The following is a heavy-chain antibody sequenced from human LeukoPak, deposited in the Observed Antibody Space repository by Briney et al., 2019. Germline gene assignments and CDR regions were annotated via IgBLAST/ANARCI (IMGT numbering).Heavy chain of an antibody. D-gene: IGHD6-13*01. Sequence: SVKVSCKASGGTFSSYAISWVRQAPGQGLEWMGGIIPIFGTANYAQKFQGRVTITTDESTSTAYMELSSMRSEDTAVYYCARGGAAASYYCYMDVWGKGTTVTVSS. CDR2: IIPIFGTA. J-gene: IGHJ6*03. CDR1: GGTFSSYA. CDR3: ARGGAAASYYCYMDV. V-gene: IGHV1-69*05.